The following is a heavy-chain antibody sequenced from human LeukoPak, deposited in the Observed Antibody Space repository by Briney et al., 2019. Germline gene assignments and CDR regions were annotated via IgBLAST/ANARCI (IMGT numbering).Heavy chain of an antibody. CDR3: ARSAYYYGAGSYGGDFDY. V-gene: IGHV1-8*01. D-gene: IGHD3-10*01. CDR2: MNPNSGNT. CDR1: GYTFTSYD. Sequence: ASVKVSCKASGYTFTSYDINWVRQATGQGLEWMGWMNPNSGNTAYAQKIQGRVTMTRNTSISTAYMELSSLRSEDTAVYYCARSAYYYGAGSYGGDFDYWGQGTLVTVSS. J-gene: IGHJ4*02.